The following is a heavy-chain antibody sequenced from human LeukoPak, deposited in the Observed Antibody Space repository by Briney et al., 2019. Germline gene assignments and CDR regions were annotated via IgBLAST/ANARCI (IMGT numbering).Heavy chain of an antibody. Sequence: SETLSLTCTISGNSISSYYWSWMRQPAGKGLEWIGRIFTSGSTNYNPSLKSRVAMSIDTSTNQFSLKLSSVTAADTAVYYCARDRYYYGSGSLMYFDYWGQGILVTVSS. J-gene: IGHJ4*02. D-gene: IGHD3-10*01. CDR1: GNSISSYY. CDR2: IFTSGST. CDR3: ARDRYYYGSGSLMYFDY. V-gene: IGHV4-4*07.